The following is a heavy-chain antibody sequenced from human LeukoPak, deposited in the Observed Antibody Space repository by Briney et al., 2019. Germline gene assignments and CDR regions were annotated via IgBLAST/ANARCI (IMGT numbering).Heavy chain of an antibody. Sequence: GGSLRLSCVASGFTFSIYAMHWVRQAPGKGLEWLSGISWNSGSIGYADSVKGRFTISRDNAKNSLYLQMNSLRAEDMALYYCAKDITTVTTNAFDIWGQGTMVTVSS. CDR1: GFTFSIYA. CDR3: AKDITTVTTNAFDI. D-gene: IGHD4-17*01. V-gene: IGHV3-9*03. J-gene: IGHJ3*02. CDR2: ISWNSGSI.